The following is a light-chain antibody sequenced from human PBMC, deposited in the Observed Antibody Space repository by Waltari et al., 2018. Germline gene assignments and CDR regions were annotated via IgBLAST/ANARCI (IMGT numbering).Light chain of an antibody. Sequence: EIVLTQSPGTLSLSPGERATLSCRASQSVSSSYLAWYQQKPGQAPRPLIYGASSRATGIPGRLSGSGSGTDFTLTISRLEPEDFAVYYCQQYGSSPLYTFGQGTKLEIK. J-gene: IGKJ2*01. CDR1: QSVSSSY. CDR2: GAS. CDR3: QQYGSSPLYT. V-gene: IGKV3-20*01.